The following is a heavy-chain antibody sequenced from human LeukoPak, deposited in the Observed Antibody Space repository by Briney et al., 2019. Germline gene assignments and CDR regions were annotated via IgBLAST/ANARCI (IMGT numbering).Heavy chain of an antibody. CDR3: ARDGRFGWVRGEDY. D-gene: IGHD3-16*01. CDR1: GGSISSSSYY. CDR2: IYHSGST. Sequence: PSETLSLTCTVSGGSISSSSYYWGWIRQPPGKGLEWIGSIYHSGSTYYNPSLKSRVTISVDTSKNQFSLKLSSVTAADTAVYYCARDGRFGWVRGEDYWGQGTLVTVSS. J-gene: IGHJ4*02. V-gene: IGHV4-39*07.